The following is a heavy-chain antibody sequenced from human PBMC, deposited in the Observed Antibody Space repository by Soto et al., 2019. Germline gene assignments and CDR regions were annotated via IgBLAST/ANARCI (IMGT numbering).Heavy chain of an antibody. CDR3: TRAAWFHYLSLY. D-gene: IGHD3-10*01. V-gene: IGHV3-48*03. CDR1: VFTFSRFE. CDR2: ISSSGSTA. J-gene: IGHJ4*02. Sequence: SVGSLRLSCASSVFTFSRFELHCVRQSPGKGLEWISYISSSGSTAYYASSVEGRFTISRDNANNSVYLQMDSLRAEDTALYYCTRAAWFHYLSLYWGQGALVSVSS.